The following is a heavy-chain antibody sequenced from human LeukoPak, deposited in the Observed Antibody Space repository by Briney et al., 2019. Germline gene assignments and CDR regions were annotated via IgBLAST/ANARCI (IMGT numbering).Heavy chain of an antibody. CDR2: IYYSGST. D-gene: IGHD4-17*01. J-gene: IGHJ4*02. CDR3: AGGDYGDYLFDY. CDR1: GGSISSYY. V-gene: IGHV4-59*01. Sequence: PSETVSLTCTVSGGSISSYYWSWIRQPPGKGLEWIGYIYYSGSTNYNPSLKSRVTISVDTSKNQFSLKLSSVTAADTAVYYCAGGDYGDYLFDYWGQGTLVTVSS.